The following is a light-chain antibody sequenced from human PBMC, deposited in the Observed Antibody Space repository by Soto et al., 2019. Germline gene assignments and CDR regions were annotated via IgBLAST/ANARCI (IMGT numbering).Light chain of an antibody. Sequence: DIQMTQSPSTLSASGGDTVTMTCRASQSSSSWLAWYQQKPGKAPNLLIYKASSLESGVPSRFSGSGSGTEFTLTISSLQPDDFATYYCQHYNTYPYTFGQGTTLEIK. CDR2: KAS. CDR1: QSSSSW. V-gene: IGKV1-5*03. CDR3: QHYNTYPYT. J-gene: IGKJ2*01.